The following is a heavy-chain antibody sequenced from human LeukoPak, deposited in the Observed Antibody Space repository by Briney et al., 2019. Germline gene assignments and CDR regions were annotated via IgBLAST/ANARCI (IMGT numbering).Heavy chain of an antibody. CDR3: ATGASKVTTDFANY. Sequence: GESLQISCQGSGYSFSNYWISWVRQLPGKGLEWMGRIDPSDSYTKYSPSFEGHVTISVDKSISTAFLQWNSLKASDSAMYYCATGASKVTTDFANYWGQGTQVAVSS. V-gene: IGHV5-10-1*01. J-gene: IGHJ4*02. CDR2: IDPSDSYT. D-gene: IGHD4-17*01. CDR1: GYSFSNYW.